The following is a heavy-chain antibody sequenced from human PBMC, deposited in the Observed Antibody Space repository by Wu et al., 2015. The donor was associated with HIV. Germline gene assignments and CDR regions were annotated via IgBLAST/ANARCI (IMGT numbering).Heavy chain of an antibody. J-gene: IGHJ4*02. CDR2: ISAYNGNT. CDR1: GFTFTSYG. Sequence: QVQLVQSGAEVKKPGASVKVSCKASGFTFTSYGISWVRQAPGQGLEWMGWISAYNGNTNYAQKFQGRVTMTTDTSTSTAYMELRSLRSDDTAVYYCARGLPVVMATIRGYFDYWGQGTLVTVSS. V-gene: IGHV1-18*01. CDR3: ARGLPVVMATIRGYFDY. D-gene: IGHD5-24*01.